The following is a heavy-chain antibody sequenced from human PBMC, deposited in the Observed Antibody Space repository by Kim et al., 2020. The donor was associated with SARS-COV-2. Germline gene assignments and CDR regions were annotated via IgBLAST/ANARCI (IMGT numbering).Heavy chain of an antibody. Sequence: SVKVSCKASGGTFSSYAISWVRQAPGQGLEWMGGIIPICGTANYAQKFQGRVTMTADESTSTAYMELSRLRSEDTAVYYYARGVVRGAYDYYVGMDVSG. J-gene: IGHJ6*01. CDR3: ARGVVRGAYDYYVGMDV. D-gene: IGHD3-10*01. V-gene: IGHV1-69*13. CDR1: GGTFSSYA. CDR2: IIPICGTA.